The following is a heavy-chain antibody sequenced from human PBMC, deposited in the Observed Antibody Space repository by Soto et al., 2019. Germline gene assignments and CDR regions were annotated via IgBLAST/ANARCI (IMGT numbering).Heavy chain of an antibody. CDR3: ARDLSWGFDY. V-gene: IGHV3-74*01. Sequence: EVQLVESGGVLVQPGGSLRLSCVGSGFTFSNYIMHWVRQTPGKGLEWVSRINGDGSTTIYADSVRGRFTISRVNAKNTLYLQMQSLRGEDTAVYYCARDLSWGFDYWGQGTLVTVSS. CDR1: GFTFSNYI. D-gene: IGHD3-16*01. CDR2: INGDGSTT. J-gene: IGHJ4*02.